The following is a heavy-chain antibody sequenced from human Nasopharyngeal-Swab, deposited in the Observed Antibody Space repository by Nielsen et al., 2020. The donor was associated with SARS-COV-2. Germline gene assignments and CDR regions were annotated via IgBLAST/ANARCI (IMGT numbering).Heavy chain of an antibody. V-gene: IGHV3-23*01. CDR3: AKALNYYDSSGYSLGH. CDR2: ISGSGGST. CDR1: GFTFSSYA. Sequence: GESLKISCAASGFTFSSYAMSWVRQAPGKGLEWVSAISGSGGSTYYADSVKGRFTISRDNSKNTLYLQMNSLRAEDTAVYYRAKALNYYDSSGYSLGHWGQGTLVTVSS. D-gene: IGHD3-22*01. J-gene: IGHJ4*02.